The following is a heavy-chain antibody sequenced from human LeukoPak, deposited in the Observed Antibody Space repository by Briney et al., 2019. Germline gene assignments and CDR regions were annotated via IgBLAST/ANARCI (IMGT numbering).Heavy chain of an antibody. CDR3: AREGISDGSGLFDY. V-gene: IGHV4-59*01. CDR1: GGSISSYH. D-gene: IGHD3-10*01. CDR2: IYYSGST. Sequence: SETLSLTCTVSGGSISSYHWSWIRQPPGKGLEWIGYIYYSGSTNYNPSLKSRVTISVDTSKNQFSLKLSSVTAADTAVYYCAREGISDGSGLFDYWGQGTLDTVSS. J-gene: IGHJ4*02.